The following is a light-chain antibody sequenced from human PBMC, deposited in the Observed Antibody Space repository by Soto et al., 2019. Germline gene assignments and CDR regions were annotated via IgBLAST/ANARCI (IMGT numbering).Light chain of an antibody. Sequence: DIVLTQSPGTLSLSPGERATLSCRASQSVRSTSLAWYQQKPGQAPRLLIYGASSRATGIPDRFSGGGSGTDFTLTISRLEPEDFAVYYCQQYGSSPPLTFGGGTKVAIK. J-gene: IGKJ4*01. CDR1: QSVRSTS. CDR2: GAS. CDR3: QQYGSSPPLT. V-gene: IGKV3-20*01.